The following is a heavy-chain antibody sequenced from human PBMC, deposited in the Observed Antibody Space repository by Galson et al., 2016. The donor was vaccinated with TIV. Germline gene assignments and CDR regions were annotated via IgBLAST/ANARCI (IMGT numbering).Heavy chain of an antibody. D-gene: IGHD2-2*01. CDR1: GYTFTSYG. V-gene: IGHV1-3*04. Sequence: SVKVSCKASGYTFTSYGIHWMRQAPGQRLEWMGWINIATGYTKYSQTFQDRITITRDTSAGTAYMELSSLRSEDTATYYCARLGYCSSMSCFQFDPWGQGTLVSVSS. J-gene: IGHJ5*02. CDR2: INIATGYT. CDR3: ARLGYCSSMSCFQFDP.